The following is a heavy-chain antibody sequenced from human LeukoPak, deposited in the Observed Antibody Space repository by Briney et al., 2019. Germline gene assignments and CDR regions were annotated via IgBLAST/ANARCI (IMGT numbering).Heavy chain of an antibody. D-gene: IGHD2-2*01. J-gene: IGHJ3*02. V-gene: IGHV3-23*01. CDR1: GFTFSTYA. Sequence: PGGSLRLSCAGSGFTFSTYAMSWVRQAPGKGLEWVSSISGGGDDTYYADSVKGRFTISRDNSKNTLYLQMNSLRAEDTAVYYCALVVPAAMYIVATIDAFDIWGQGTMVTVSS. CDR3: ALVVPAAMYIVATIDAFDI. CDR2: ISGGGDDT.